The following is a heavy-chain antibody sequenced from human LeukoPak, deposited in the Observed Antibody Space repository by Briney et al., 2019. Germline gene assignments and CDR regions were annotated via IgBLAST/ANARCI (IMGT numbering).Heavy chain of an antibody. CDR2: IKQDGSEK. V-gene: IGHV3-7*01. Sequence: PGGSLRLSCAASGFTFSSYWMSWVRQAPGKGLEWVANIKQDGSEKYYVDSVKGRFTISRDNAKNSLYLQMNSLRAEDTAVYYCARIGGNSPFGAFDIWGQGTMVTVSS. J-gene: IGHJ3*02. D-gene: IGHD4-23*01. CDR1: GFTFSSYW. CDR3: ARIGGNSPFGAFDI.